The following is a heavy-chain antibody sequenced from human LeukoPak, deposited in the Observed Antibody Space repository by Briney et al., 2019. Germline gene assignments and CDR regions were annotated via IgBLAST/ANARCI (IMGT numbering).Heavy chain of an antibody. Sequence: SETLSLTCTVSGYSISSGYYWGWIRQPPGKGLEWIGSIHHSGSTYYNPSLKSRVTISVDTSKNQFSLKLSSVTAADTAVYYCARTRYYYNSRSYGAPYYFDYWGQGTLVTVSS. D-gene: IGHD3-10*01. CDR3: ARTRYYYNSRSYGAPYYFDY. J-gene: IGHJ4*02. CDR1: GYSISSGYY. V-gene: IGHV4-38-2*02. CDR2: IHHSGST.